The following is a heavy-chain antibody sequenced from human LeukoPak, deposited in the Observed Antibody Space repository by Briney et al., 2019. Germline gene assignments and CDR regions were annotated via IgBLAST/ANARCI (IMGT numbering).Heavy chain of an antibody. CDR1: GGSFSGYY. V-gene: IGHV4-34*01. Sequence: PSETLSLTCAVYGGSFSGYYWSWIRQPPGKGLEWIGEINHSGSTNYNPSLKSRVTISVDTSKNQFSLKLSSVTAADTAVYYCARGHRQWLLPINWFDPWGQGTLVTVSS. J-gene: IGHJ5*02. CDR3: ARGHRQWLLPINWFDP. D-gene: IGHD5-12*01. CDR2: INHSGST.